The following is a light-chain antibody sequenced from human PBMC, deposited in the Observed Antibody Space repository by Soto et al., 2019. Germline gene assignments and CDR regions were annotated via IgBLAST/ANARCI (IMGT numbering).Light chain of an antibody. CDR3: QQSYGSPLT. Sequence: DIHMTQSPSSLSASVGDRVTITCRASQNITKFLNWYQQRPGKAPSALIHATSTLQNGVSSRFSGSGSDTDFTLTITSLQPEDFATYFCQQSYGSPLTFGGGTKVEL. V-gene: IGKV1-39*01. CDR2: ATS. J-gene: IGKJ4*01. CDR1: QNITKF.